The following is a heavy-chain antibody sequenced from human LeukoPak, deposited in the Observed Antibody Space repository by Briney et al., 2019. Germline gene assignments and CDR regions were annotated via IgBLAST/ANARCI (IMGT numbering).Heavy chain of an antibody. CDR2: IYYGGST. V-gene: IGHV4-59*08. J-gene: IGHJ4*02. Sequence: SETLSLTCTVSGGSISSYYWSWIRQPPGKGLEWIGYIYYGGSTNYNPSLKSRVTISVDTSKNQFSLKLSSVTAADTAVYYCARREGYCSSTSCYAFDYWGQGTLVTVSS. CDR3: ARREGYCSSTSCYAFDY. CDR1: GGSISSYY. D-gene: IGHD2-2*01.